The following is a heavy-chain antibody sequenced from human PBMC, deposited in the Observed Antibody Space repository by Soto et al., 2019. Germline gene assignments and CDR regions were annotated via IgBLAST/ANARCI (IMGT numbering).Heavy chain of an antibody. CDR1: GGTFSSYS. D-gene: IGHD3-22*01. Sequence: SVKVSFKSAGGTFSSYSISWVRQAPGQGLEWMGGIIPIFGTANYAQKFQGRVTITADESTSTAYMELSSLRSEDTAVYYCARDSPGSGYYYFDYWGQGTLVTVSS. CDR3: ARDSPGSGYYYFDY. CDR2: IIPIFGTA. J-gene: IGHJ4*02. V-gene: IGHV1-69*13.